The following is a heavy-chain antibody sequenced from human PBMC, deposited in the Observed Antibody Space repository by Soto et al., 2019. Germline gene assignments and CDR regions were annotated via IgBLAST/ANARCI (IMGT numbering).Heavy chain of an antibody. CDR2: IDNGGNT. CDR1: GVSVRSGVYY. J-gene: IGHJ4*02. V-gene: IGHV4-31*03. CDR3: AGAVSDFDVRRYRTAYYDQ. D-gene: IGHD3-10*02. Sequence: SETLSLTCTVSGVSVRSGVYYWTWIRQYPGKGLEWIGYIDNGGNTFYNPSLTGRVGISVDTSKNQFSLNLQSVTAADTAFYFCAGAVSDFDVRRYRTAYYDQWGQGILVTVSS.